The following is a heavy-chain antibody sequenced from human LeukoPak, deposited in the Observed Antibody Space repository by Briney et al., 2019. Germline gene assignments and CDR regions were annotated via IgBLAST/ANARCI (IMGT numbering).Heavy chain of an antibody. CDR3: ASWHYDILTGYYMGDY. J-gene: IGHJ4*02. V-gene: IGHV4-59*01. CDR1: GVSISTYY. D-gene: IGHD3-9*01. CDR2: IYYSGST. Sequence: SETLSLTCTVSGVSISTYYWSWIRQPPGKGLEWIGYIYYSGSTNYNPSLKSRVTISVDTSKNQFSLKLSSVTAADTAVYYCASWHYDILTGYYMGDYWGQGTLVTVSS.